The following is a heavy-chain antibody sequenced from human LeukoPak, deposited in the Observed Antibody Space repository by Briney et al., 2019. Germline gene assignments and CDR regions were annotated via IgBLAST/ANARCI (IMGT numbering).Heavy chain of an antibody. CDR3: ARGAVFQGNYDC. J-gene: IGHJ4*02. Sequence: PGGSLRLSCAAAGFTFSSSSMNWVRQTPGKGLEWVSSISGESKYIYYADSVTGRFTISRDNAKNSLYLQMNSLRAEDTAVYYCARGAVFQGNYDCWGQGTQVTVSS. CDR1: GFTFSSSS. D-gene: IGHD3-10*01. CDR2: ISGESKYI. V-gene: IGHV3-21*01.